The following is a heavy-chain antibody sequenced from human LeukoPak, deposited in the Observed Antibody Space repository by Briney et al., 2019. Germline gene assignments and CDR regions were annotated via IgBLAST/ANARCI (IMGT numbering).Heavy chain of an antibody. CDR2: INPSGGST. D-gene: IGHD1-26*01. J-gene: IGHJ4*02. V-gene: IGHV1-46*01. CDR1: GYTFTSDD. CDR3: ARDLKGVGATPFFDY. Sequence: ASVKVPCKASGYTFTSDDMHWVRQAPGQGLEWMGIINPSGGSTSYAQKFQGRVTMTRDMSTSTVYMELSSLRSEDTAVYYCARDLKGVGATPFFDYWGQGTLVTVSS.